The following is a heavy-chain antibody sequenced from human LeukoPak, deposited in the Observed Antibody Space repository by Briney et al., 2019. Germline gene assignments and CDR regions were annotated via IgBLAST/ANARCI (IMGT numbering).Heavy chain of an antibody. D-gene: IGHD6-13*01. CDR2: IYTSGST. Sequence: PSETLSLTCTVSGGSINSGNYYWSWIRQPAEKGLEWIGRIYTSGSTNYSPSLKSRVSISVDTSKNQFSLKLNSVTAADTAVYYCARGLREQQLGRGLWGGGVGWYFYYMDVWGKGTTVTVSS. CDR1: GGSINSGNYY. V-gene: IGHV4-61*02. CDR3: ARGLREQQLGRGLWGGGVGWYFYYMDV. J-gene: IGHJ6*03.